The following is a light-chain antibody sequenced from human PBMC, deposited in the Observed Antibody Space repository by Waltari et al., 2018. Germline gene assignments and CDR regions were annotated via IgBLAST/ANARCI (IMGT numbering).Light chain of an antibody. V-gene: IGKV3-15*01. CDR1: QNIGRT. CDR3: QQWNDWPLT. Sequence: ETVMTQSPDTLSVSPGERATLSCKASQNIGRTLAWYQHKPGQAPRLLVYRASTRATGVPDRFSGGGSWTDFTLTISSLQSEDFGVYFCQQWNDWPLTFGQGTKVEIK. CDR2: RAS. J-gene: IGKJ1*01.